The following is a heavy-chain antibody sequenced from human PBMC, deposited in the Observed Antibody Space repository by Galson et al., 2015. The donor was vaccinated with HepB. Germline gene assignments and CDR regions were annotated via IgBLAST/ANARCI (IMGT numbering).Heavy chain of an antibody. D-gene: IGHD2-21*02. CDR2: IYYSGST. Sequence: SETLSLTCTVSGGSISSFYWSWIRQPPGKGLEWIGYIYYSGSTKYNPSLKSRVTISVDTSKNQFSLNLRSVTAADTAVYYCAREGYGGDTIDYWGQGTLVTVSS. CDR1: GGSISSFY. J-gene: IGHJ4*02. V-gene: IGHV4-59*12. CDR3: AREGYGGDTIDY.